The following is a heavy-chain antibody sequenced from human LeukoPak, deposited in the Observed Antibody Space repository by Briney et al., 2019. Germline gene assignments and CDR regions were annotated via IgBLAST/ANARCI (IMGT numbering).Heavy chain of an antibody. V-gene: IGHV4-59*08. J-gene: IGHJ4*02. CDR3: ARQLGVRGDY. Sequence: PSETLSLTCTVSGGSISSYYWSWIRQPPGKGLEWIGYIYYSGSTNYNPSLKSRVTISVDTSKNQFSLKLSSVTAADTAVYYCARQLGVRGDYWGQGTLVTVSS. CDR1: GGSISSYY. CDR2: IYYSGST. D-gene: IGHD3-10*01.